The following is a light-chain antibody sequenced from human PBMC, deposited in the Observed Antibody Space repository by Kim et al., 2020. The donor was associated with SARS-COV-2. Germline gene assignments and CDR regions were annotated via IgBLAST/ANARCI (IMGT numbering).Light chain of an antibody. Sequence: DIQMTQSPSSLSASVGDRVTITCRASQYINIYLSWYHQKPGRAPNLLIYAASNLQSGVPSRFSGSGSGTDFTLTISNLQPEDSGAYYCQQSYNAPTFGQGTKVDIK. CDR1: QYINIY. CDR3: QQSYNAPT. CDR2: AAS. J-gene: IGKJ1*01. V-gene: IGKV1-39*01.